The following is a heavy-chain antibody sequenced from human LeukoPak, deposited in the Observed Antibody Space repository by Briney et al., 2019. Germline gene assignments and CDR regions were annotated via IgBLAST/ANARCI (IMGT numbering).Heavy chain of an antibody. V-gene: IGHV4-59*01. CDR3: ARGSLEYCTNGVCYTGIDY. CDR2: IYYSGST. J-gene: IGHJ4*02. CDR1: GGSFSGYY. Sequence: SETLSLTCAVYGGSFSGYYWSWIRQPPGKGLEWIGYIYYSGSTNYNPSLKSRVTISVDTSKNQFSLKLSSVTAADTAVYYCARGSLEYCTNGVCYTGIDYWGQGTLVTVSS. D-gene: IGHD2-8*01.